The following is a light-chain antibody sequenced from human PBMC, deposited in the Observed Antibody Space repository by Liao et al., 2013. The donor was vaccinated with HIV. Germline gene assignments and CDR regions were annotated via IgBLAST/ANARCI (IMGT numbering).Light chain of an antibody. J-gene: IGLJ1*01. CDR3: QVWDSGSNSYV. CDR1: KLGDKY. CDR2: QDT. Sequence: SYELTQPPSVSVSPGQTASITCSGDKLGDKYACWYQQKPGQSPVLVIYQDTKRPSGIPERFSGSNSGNTATLTISRVEAGDEADYYCQVWDSGSNSYVFGTGTKVTVL. V-gene: IGLV3-1*01.